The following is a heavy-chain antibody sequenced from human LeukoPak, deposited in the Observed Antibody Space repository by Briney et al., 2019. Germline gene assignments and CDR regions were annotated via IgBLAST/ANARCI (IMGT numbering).Heavy chain of an antibody. J-gene: IGHJ4*02. CDR3: ARVSPRIVASN. CDR2: IKQDGSEK. D-gene: IGHD5-12*01. V-gene: IGHV3-7*01. Sequence: GGSLRLSCTASGFTFSSYWMSWVRQAPGKGLEWVANIKQDGSEKYYVDSVKGRFTISRDNAKNSLYLQMNSLRAEDTAVYYCARVSPRIVASNWGQGTLVTVSS. CDR1: GFTFSSYW.